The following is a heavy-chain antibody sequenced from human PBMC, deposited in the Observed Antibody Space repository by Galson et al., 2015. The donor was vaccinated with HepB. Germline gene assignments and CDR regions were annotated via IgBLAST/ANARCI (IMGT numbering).Heavy chain of an antibody. D-gene: IGHD2-21*02. Sequence: SVKVSCKASGYTFTSYYMHWVRQAPGQGLEWMGIINPSGGSTSYAQKFQGRVTMTRDTSTSTVYMELSSLRSEDTAVYYCASAYCGGDCYFTSAEIDYWGQGTLVTVSS. CDR3: ASAYCGGDCYFTSAEIDY. CDR1: GYTFTSYY. J-gene: IGHJ4*02. V-gene: IGHV1-46*01. CDR2: INPSGGST.